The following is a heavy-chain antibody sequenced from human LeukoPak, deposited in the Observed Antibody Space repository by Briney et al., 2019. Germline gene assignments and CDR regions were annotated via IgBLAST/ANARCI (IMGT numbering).Heavy chain of an antibody. Sequence: PGGSLRLSCAASGFTFSSYSMNWVRQAPGKGLEWVSSISSSSSYIYYADSVKGRFTISRDNAKNSLYLQMNSLRAEDTAVYYCARAVLPQSGWYSHFDYWGQGTLVTVSS. CDR1: GFTFSSYS. D-gene: IGHD6-19*01. J-gene: IGHJ4*02. CDR3: ARAVLPQSGWYSHFDY. CDR2: ISSSSSYI. V-gene: IGHV3-21*01.